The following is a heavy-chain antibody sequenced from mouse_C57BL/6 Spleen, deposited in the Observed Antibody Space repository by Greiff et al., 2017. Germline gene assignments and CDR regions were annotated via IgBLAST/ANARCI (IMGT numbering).Heavy chain of an antibody. D-gene: IGHD1-1*01. CDR2: ISNGGGSP. Sequence: DVMLVESGGGLVQPGGSLKLSCAASGFTFSDYYMYWVRQTPEKRLEWVAYISNGGGSPYYPDTVKGRFTISRDNAKNTLYLQMSRLKSEDTAMYYCASQYYYGSSSYAMDYWGQGTSVTVSS. CDR1: GFTFSDYY. V-gene: IGHV5-12*01. J-gene: IGHJ4*01. CDR3: ASQYYYGSSSYAMDY.